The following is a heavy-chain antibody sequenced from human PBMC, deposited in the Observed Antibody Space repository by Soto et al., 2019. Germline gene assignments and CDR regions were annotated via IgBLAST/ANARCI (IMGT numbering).Heavy chain of an antibody. CDR1: GFTFSSYG. CDR3: ARDQAAAAAYYYYGMDV. J-gene: IGHJ6*02. Sequence: VQLVESGGGVVQPGRSLRLSCAASGFTFSSYGMHWVRQAPGKGLEWVAVIWYDGSNKYYADSVKGRFTISRDNSKNTLYLQMNSLRAEDTAVYYCARDQAAAAAYYYYGMDVWGQGTTVTVSS. CDR2: IWYDGSNK. D-gene: IGHD6-13*01. V-gene: IGHV3-33*01.